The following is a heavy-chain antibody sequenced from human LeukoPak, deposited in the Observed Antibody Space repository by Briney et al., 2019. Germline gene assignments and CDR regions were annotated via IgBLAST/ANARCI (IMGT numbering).Heavy chain of an antibody. CDR3: ARASYCSGGSCYSDY. J-gene: IGHJ4*02. D-gene: IGHD2-15*01. CDR1: VYTFTSYS. V-gene: IGHV1-18*01. CDR2: ISAYNGNT. Sequence: ASVKVSCKASVYTFTSYSISWVRQAAGQGLEWMGWISAYNGNTIYAQKVKGRATMTTDTSTSTAYMELRSLKSDDTAVYYCARASYCSGGSCYSDYWGQGTLVTVSS.